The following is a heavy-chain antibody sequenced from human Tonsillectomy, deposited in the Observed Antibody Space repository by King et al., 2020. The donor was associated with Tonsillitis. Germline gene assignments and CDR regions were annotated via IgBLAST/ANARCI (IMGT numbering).Heavy chain of an antibody. CDR3: AKDPGVVTVY. Sequence: QVQLVESGGGVVQPGRSLRLSCAASGFIFSTYGMHWVRQAPGKGLEWVADIIYNGSKKYYADSVKGRFTISRDNSKNTLFLQMNSLRADATAVYYFAKDPGVVTVYWGQGTLVTVSS. D-gene: IGHD2-21*01. CDR1: GFIFSTYG. CDR2: IIYNGSKK. J-gene: IGHJ4*02. V-gene: IGHV3-30*18.